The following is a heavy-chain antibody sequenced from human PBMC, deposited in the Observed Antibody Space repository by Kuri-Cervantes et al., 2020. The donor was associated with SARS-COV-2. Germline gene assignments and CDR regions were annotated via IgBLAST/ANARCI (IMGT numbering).Heavy chain of an antibody. J-gene: IGHJ5*02. CDR2: IATSGDT. V-gene: IGHV3-13*01. D-gene: IGHD3-22*01. CDR1: GFTLSACD. Sequence: GESLKISCAASGFTLSACDMHWVRQVTGKGLEWVSTIATSGDTYYLNSVKGRFTISRESARNSLYLQMNSLRVEDTAVYYFARVTVTMIVGGYWFDLWGQGTLVTVSS. CDR3: ARVTVTMIVGGYWFDL.